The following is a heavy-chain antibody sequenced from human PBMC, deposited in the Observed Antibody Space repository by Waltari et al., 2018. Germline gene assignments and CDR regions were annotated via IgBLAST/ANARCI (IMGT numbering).Heavy chain of an antibody. D-gene: IGHD7-27*01. CDR1: GFTVSSNY. V-gene: IGHV3-53*02. CDR3: QAGSLGWYFDL. CDR2: IYSGGRT. Sequence: EVQLVETGGGLIQPGGSLRLSCAASGFTVSSNYMSWVRQAPGKGLEWVSVIYSGGRTDYADSVKGRFTISRDDTKNTLYRQMNSLRAEDTAVYYCQAGSLGWYFDLWGRGTLVTVSS. J-gene: IGHJ2*01.